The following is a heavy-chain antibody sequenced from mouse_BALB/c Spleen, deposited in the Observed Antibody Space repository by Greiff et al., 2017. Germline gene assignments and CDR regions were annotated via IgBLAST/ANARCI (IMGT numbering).Heavy chain of an antibody. Sequence: VQVVESGPGLVAPSQSLSITCTVSGFSLTSYDISWIRQPPGKGLEWLGVIWTGGGTNYNSAFMSRLSISKDNSKSQVFLKMNSLQTDDTAIYYCVRDWYSFAYWGQGTLVTVSA. D-gene: IGHD1-1*02. CDR3: VRDWYSFAY. J-gene: IGHJ3*01. CDR1: GFSLTSYD. CDR2: IWTGGGT. V-gene: IGHV2-9-2*01.